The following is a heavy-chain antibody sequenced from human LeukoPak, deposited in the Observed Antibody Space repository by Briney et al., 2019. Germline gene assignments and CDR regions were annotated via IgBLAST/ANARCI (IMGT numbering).Heavy chain of an antibody. CDR1: GDSISSGHHY. CDR2: IYYSGTT. V-gene: IGHV4-30-4*08. CDR3: ARQDYYGSGSYLDY. Sequence: SETLSLTCTVSGDSISSGHHYWSWIRQPPGKGLECIGYIYYSGTTYYNPSLKSRVNISIDTSKNQFSLKLNSVTAAGTAVYYCARQDYYGSGSYLDYWGQGSLVTVSS. J-gene: IGHJ4*02. D-gene: IGHD3-10*01.